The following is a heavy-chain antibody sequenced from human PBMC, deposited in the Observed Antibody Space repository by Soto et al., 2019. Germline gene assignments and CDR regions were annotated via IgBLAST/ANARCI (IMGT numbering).Heavy chain of an antibody. V-gene: IGHV1-69*01. D-gene: IGHD7-27*01. Sequence: QVQLVQSGAEVKKPGSSVKVSCKVSGGTFRKFAVSWVRQAPGQGLEWRGGVVPMFRTPNYAQKFQGRVTITADESTSTAYMELRSLRSEDTAVYSCATGATGDLGDFDLWGRGNLVTVSS. CDR3: ATGATGDLGDFDL. CDR2: VVPMFRTP. CDR1: GGTFRKFA. J-gene: IGHJ2*01.